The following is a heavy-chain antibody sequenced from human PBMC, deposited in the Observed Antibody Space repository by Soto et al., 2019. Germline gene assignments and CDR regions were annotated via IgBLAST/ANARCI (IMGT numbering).Heavy chain of an antibody. V-gene: IGHV3-21*01. CDR2: ISSSSSYI. J-gene: IGHJ6*03. Sequence: GGSLRLSCAASGFTFSSYSMNWVRQAPGKGLEGVSSISSSSSYIYYADSVKGRFTISRDNAKNSLYLQMNSLRAEDTAVYYCARGVHDYGDYVRSYYYYYMDVWGKGTTVTVSS. CDR1: GFTFSSYS. CDR3: ARGVHDYGDYVRSYYYYYMDV. D-gene: IGHD4-17*01.